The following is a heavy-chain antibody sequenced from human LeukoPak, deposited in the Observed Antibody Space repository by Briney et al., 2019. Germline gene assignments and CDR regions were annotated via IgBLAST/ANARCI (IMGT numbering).Heavy chain of an antibody. Sequence: SQTLSLTCTVSGGSIRSGGYFWSWIRQHPGKGLEWIGYIYYSGSTYYNPSLKSRVTISLDTSKNQFSLKLTSVTAADTAVYYCARSALCGGDCYPDTNWYFDLWGRGTLVTVSS. V-gene: IGHV4-31*03. J-gene: IGHJ2*01. CDR1: GGSIRSGGYF. CDR2: IYYSGST. CDR3: ARSALCGGDCYPDTNWYFDL. D-gene: IGHD2-21*02.